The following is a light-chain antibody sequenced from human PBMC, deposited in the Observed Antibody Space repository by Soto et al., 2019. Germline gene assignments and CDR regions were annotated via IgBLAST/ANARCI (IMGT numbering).Light chain of an antibody. CDR2: WAS. V-gene: IGKV4-1*01. CDR3: QQYGSSGT. J-gene: IGKJ1*01. Sequence: DIVMTQSPDSLAVSLGERATINFKSIQMVLYSSNNKNYLAWYQQKPGQPPKLLIYWASTRESGVPDRFSGSGSGTDFTLTISRLEPEDFAVYYCQQYGSSGTFGQGTKVDIK. CDR1: QMVLYSSNNKNY.